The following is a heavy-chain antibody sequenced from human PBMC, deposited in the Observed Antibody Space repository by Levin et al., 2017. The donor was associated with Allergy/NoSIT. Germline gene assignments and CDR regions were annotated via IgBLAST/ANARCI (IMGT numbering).Heavy chain of an antibody. V-gene: IGHV1-2*04. J-gene: IGHJ4*02. CDR3: ARGGSAGFCGGGSCLSIDF. Sequence: ASVKVSCKASGYTFTAYYIHWVRQAPGQGPEWMGWINPKSGDTNFAQKFHGWVTVTRDTSISTAYMELKRLKSDDTAVYYCARGGSAGFCGGGSCLSIDFWGQGSLVTVSS. CDR2: INPKSGDT. CDR1: GYTFTAYY. D-gene: IGHD2-15*01.